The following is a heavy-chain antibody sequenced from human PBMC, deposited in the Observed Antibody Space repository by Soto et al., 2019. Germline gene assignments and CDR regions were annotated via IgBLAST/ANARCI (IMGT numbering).Heavy chain of an antibody. D-gene: IGHD3-10*01. CDR3: AREKDSYSTGSSSPYDY. CDR2: ISAGGSAI. V-gene: IGHV3-11*01. J-gene: IGHJ4*02. CDR1: GFTFTDYY. Sequence: GGSLRLSCAASGFTFTDYYMSWVRQAPGKGLGRVSYISAGGSAISSADSVKGRFTISRDNAKSSVYLQMNSLRAADTAPYYCAREKDSYSTGSSSPYDYWGPGVLFAVSS.